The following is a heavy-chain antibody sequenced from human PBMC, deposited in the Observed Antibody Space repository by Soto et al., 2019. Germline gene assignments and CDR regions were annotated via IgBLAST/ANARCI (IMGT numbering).Heavy chain of an antibody. J-gene: IGHJ6*01. CDR3: PSQMSNNSYYDFWCGYTFGYYYVMDV. Sequence: ASVKVSCKASGYTFTSYDISWVRQAPGQGLEWMGWISAYNGNTNYAQKLQGRVTMTTDTSTSTAYMELRSLGSDDTALYYCPSQMSNNSYYDFWCGYTFGYYYVMDVWGQGTTVTVSS. CDR1: GYTFTSYD. D-gene: IGHD3-3*01. CDR2: ISAYNGNT. V-gene: IGHV1-18*01.